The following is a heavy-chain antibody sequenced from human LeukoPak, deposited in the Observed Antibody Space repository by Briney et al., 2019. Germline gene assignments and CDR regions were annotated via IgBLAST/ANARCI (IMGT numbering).Heavy chain of an antibody. CDR2: LNPNSGGT. V-gene: IGHV1-2*02. Sequence: ASVKVSCNASGYPFTGYYMHRVRQAPGQGLELMVWLNPNSGGTNYAQKFQGRVTMTRDTSVSTAYMELSRLRSDDTAVYYCARDRREQWLVQGGDAFDIWGQGTMVTVSS. CDR1: GYPFTGYY. D-gene: IGHD6-19*01. J-gene: IGHJ3*02. CDR3: ARDRREQWLVQGGDAFDI.